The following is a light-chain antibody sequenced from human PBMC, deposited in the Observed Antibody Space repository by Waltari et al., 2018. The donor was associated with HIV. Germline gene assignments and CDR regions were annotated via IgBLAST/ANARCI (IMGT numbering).Light chain of an antibody. CDR3: QQYGSSPFT. V-gene: IGKV3-20*01. CDR2: GAS. J-gene: IGKJ3*01. Sequence: ETVLTQSPGTLSLSPGERATLSCRASQSVSSSYLAWYQQKHGQAPRLLIYGASSRATGIPDRFSGSRSGTDFTLSISRLEPEDFAVYYCQQYGSSPFTFGPGTKVDIK. CDR1: QSVSSSY.